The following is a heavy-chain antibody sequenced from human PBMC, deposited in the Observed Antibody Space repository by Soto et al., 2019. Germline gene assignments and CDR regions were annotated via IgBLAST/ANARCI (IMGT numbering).Heavy chain of an antibody. V-gene: IGHV1-69*01. CDR2: IIPIFGTA. J-gene: IGHJ6*02. Sequence: APLKVPCKASGGTFSSYAIRWVRQAPGPGLEWMGGIIPIFGTANYAQKFQGRVTITADESTSTAYMELSSLRSEDTAVYYCARTLVVAEYYHYGLAVPGQRTTVTVSS. D-gene: IGHD2-15*01. CDR1: GGTFSSYA. CDR3: ARTLVVAEYYHYGLAV.